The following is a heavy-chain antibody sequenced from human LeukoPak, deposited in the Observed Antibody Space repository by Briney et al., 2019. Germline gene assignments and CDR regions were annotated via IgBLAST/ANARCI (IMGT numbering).Heavy chain of an antibody. D-gene: IGHD3-22*01. CDR2: ISSSSSTI. CDR3: ARDSYYYDSSGYPSNGMDV. J-gene: IGHJ6*02. CDR1: GFTVSSNY. Sequence: PGGSLRLSCAASGFTVSSNYMNWVRQAPGKGLEWVSYISSSSSTIYYADSVKGRFTISRDNAKNSLYLQMNSLRAEDTAVYYCARDSYYYDSSGYPSNGMDVWGQGTTVTVSS. V-gene: IGHV3-48*04.